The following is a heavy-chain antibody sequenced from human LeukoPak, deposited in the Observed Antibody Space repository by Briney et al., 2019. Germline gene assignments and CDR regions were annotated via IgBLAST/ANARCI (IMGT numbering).Heavy chain of an antibody. D-gene: IGHD2-21*02. V-gene: IGHV5-51*01. J-gene: IGHJ5*02. CDR1: GYSFTSYW. CDR2: IYPGDSDT. Sequence: GESLMISCKGSGYSFTSYWIGWVRQMPGKGLEWMGIIYPGDSDTRYSPSFQGQVTISADKSISTAYLQSSSLKASDTAMYYCARPRRAYCGGDCYSEFDPWGQGTLVTVSS. CDR3: ARPRRAYCGGDCYSEFDP.